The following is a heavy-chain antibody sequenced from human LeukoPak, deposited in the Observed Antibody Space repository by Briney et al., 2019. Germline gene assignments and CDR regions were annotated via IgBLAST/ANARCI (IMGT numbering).Heavy chain of an antibody. CDR3: AHRKVDTPMGP. D-gene: IGHD5-18*01. Sequence: SGPTLVKPTQTLTLTCTFSGFSLPTRGVGVGWIRQPPGKALEWLSYIFWDDDKRYSATLMSGLTITKDTSKNQVVLTVTNMDAVDTATYYGAHRKVDTPMGPWGQGILVTVSS. J-gene: IGHJ5*02. CDR2: IFWDDDK. CDR1: GFSLPTRGVG. V-gene: IGHV2-5*02.